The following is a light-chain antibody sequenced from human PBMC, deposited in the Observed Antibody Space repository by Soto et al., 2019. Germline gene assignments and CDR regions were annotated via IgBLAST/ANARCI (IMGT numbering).Light chain of an antibody. CDR2: RYT. CDR1: SSNIGAGFD. J-gene: IGLJ3*02. V-gene: IGLV1-40*01. Sequence: QSVLTQPPSVSGAPGQRVTISCTGSSSNIGAGFDLHWYQQLPGTAPKVLIYRYTNRPSGVPDRFSGSKSGTSASLDITGLQAEDEADYYCHSYDSSLSGWVFGGGTKLTVL. CDR3: HSYDSSLSGWV.